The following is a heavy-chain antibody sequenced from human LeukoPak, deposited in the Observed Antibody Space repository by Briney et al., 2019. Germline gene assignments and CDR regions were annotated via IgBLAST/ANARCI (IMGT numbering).Heavy chain of an antibody. Sequence: GESLKISCKGSGYTFTRHWIAWVRKMPGKGLEYMGSIYPGDSDTRYSPSFEGQVTISVDKSISSAYVQWSSLKASDTAMSYCARLSGYSYGQHPDWFDPWGQGTLVTVSS. CDR2: IYPGDSDT. J-gene: IGHJ5*02. CDR1: GYTFTRHW. V-gene: IGHV5-51*01. D-gene: IGHD5-18*01. CDR3: ARLSGYSYGQHPDWFDP.